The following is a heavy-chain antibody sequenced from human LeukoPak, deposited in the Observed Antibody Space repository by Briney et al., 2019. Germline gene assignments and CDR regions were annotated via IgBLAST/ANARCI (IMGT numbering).Heavy chain of an antibody. Sequence: GESLKISCKGSGYSFASYWIGWVRQMPGKGLEWMGIIYPGDSDTRYSPSFRGQVTISADKSISTAYLQWSSLKASDTAMYYCARRIDSSSSRAFDIWGQGTMVTVSS. J-gene: IGHJ3*02. CDR2: IYPGDSDT. D-gene: IGHD3-22*01. CDR1: GYSFASYW. CDR3: ARRIDSSSSRAFDI. V-gene: IGHV5-51*01.